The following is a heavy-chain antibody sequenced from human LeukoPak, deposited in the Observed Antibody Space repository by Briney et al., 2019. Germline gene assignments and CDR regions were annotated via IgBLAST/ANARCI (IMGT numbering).Heavy chain of an antibody. CDR3: ARRRLRPSIIIDY. Sequence: SETLSLTCTVSGGSISSSSYYWGWIRQPPGKGLEWIGSIYYSGGTYYNSSLKSRVTISVDTSKNQFSLKLSSVTAADTAVYYSARRRLRPSIIIDYWGQGTLVTVSA. J-gene: IGHJ4*02. D-gene: IGHD4-17*01. CDR1: GGSISSSSYY. V-gene: IGHV4-39*01. CDR2: IYYSGGT.